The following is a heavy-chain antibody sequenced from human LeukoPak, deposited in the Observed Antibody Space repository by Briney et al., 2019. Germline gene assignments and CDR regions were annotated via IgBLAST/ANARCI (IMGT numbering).Heavy chain of an antibody. V-gene: IGHV3-7*03. J-gene: IGHJ4*02. Sequence: GGSLRLSCAASGFTFSSYWMSWVRQAPGKGLEWVANIKQDGSEKYYVDSVKGRFTISRDNAKNSLYLQMNSLRAEDTAVYYCARATMYYDFWSGYYLLDYWGLGTLVTVSS. D-gene: IGHD3-3*01. CDR2: IKQDGSEK. CDR3: ARATMYYDFWSGYYLLDY. CDR1: GFTFSSYW.